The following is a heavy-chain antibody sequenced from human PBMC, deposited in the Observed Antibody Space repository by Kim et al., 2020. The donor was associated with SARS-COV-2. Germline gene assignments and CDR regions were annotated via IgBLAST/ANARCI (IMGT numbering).Heavy chain of an antibody. D-gene: IGHD6-19*01. CDR3: TRDPRGVYSSGSKLDY. J-gene: IGHJ4*02. CDR1: GFAFGDYA. V-gene: IGHV3-49*04. CDR2: IRNKAYGGTT. Sequence: GGSLRLSCTASGFAFGDYAMTWVRQAPGKGLEWVGFIRNKAYGGTTEYAASVKGRFTISRDDSKTIAYLQMNSLKTEDTAVYYCTRDPRGVYSSGSKLDYWGQGTLVTVSS.